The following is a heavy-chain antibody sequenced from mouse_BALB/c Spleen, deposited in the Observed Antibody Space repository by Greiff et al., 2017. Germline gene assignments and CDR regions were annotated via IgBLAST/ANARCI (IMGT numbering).Heavy chain of an antibody. J-gene: IGHJ1*01. CDR3: ARNDDGYYNWYFDV. CDR2: ISSGGST. V-gene: IGHV5-6-5*01. D-gene: IGHD2-3*01. Sequence: DVKLVESGGGLVKPGGSLKLSCAASGFTFSSYAMSWVRQTPEKRLEWVASISSGGSTYYPDSVKGRFTISRDNARNILYLQMSSLRSEDTAMYYCARNDDGYYNWYFDVWGAGTTVTVSS. CDR1: GFTFSSYA.